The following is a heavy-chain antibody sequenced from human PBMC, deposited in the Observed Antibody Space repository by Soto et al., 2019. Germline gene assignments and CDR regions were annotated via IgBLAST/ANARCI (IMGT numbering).Heavy chain of an antibody. Sequence: QVQLVQSGAEVKKPGASVKVSCKASGYTFTSYAMHWVRQAPGQRLEWMGWINAGNGNTEHSQKLQGRVTITRDTSASAAYMEMSSLRSADTAVYYCARGPGGPDGPGDYWGQGTLVTVSS. CDR1: GYTFTSYA. V-gene: IGHV1-3*01. J-gene: IGHJ4*02. CDR3: ARGPGGPDGPGDY. D-gene: IGHD2-15*01. CDR2: INAGNGNT.